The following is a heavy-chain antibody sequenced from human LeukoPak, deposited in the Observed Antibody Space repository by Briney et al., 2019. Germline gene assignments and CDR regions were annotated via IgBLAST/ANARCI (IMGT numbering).Heavy chain of an antibody. CDR1: GFTVSSNY. Sequence: GGSLRLSCAASGFTVSSNYMSWVRQAPGKGLEWVSVIYSGGSTYYADSVKGRFTISRDNSKNTLYLQMNSLRAEDTAVYYCARDALASYYYYMDVWGKGTTVTVSS. V-gene: IGHV3-53*05. CDR2: IYSGGST. CDR3: ARDALASYYYYMDV. D-gene: IGHD1-1*01. J-gene: IGHJ6*03.